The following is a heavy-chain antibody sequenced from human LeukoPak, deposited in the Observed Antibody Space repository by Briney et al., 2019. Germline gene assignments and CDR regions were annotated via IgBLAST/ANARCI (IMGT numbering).Heavy chain of an antibody. CDR2: IIPIFGTA. CDR1: GGTFSSYA. J-gene: IGHJ3*02. Sequence: GASVKVSCKASGGTFSSYAISWVRQAPGQGLEWMGGIIPIFGTANYAQKFQGRVTITADKSTSTAYMELSSLRSEDTAVYYCARDKRDSSGYYYPKIRPDAFDIWGQGTMVTVSS. D-gene: IGHD3-22*01. V-gene: IGHV1-69*06. CDR3: ARDKRDSSGYYYPKIRPDAFDI.